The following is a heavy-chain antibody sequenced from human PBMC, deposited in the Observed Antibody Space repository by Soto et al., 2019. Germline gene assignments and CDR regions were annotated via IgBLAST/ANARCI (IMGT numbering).Heavy chain of an antibody. CDR3: ARTAAAGKYYYGVDV. Sequence: PSETLSLTCTVSGGSISSGGYYWSWIRQHPGKGLEWIGYIYYSGSTYYNPSLKSRVTISVDTSKNQFSLKLSSVTAADTAMYYCARTAAAGKYYYGVDVWGQGTTVTVSS. V-gene: IGHV4-31*03. J-gene: IGHJ6*02. CDR1: GGSISSGGYY. D-gene: IGHD6-13*01. CDR2: IYYSGST.